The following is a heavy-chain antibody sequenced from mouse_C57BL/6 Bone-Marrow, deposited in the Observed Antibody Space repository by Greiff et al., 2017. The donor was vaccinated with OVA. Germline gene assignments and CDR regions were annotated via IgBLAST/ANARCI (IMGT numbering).Heavy chain of an antibody. D-gene: IGHD2-3*01. J-gene: IGHJ4*01. CDR1: GYTFTDYY. CDR2: INPNNGGT. Sequence: EVQLQQSGPELVKPGASVKLSCKASGYTFTDYYMNWVKQSPGKSLEWIGDINPNNGGTSYNQKFKGKATLTVDKSSSTDYMELRSLTSEDSAVYYSANDGYYVKMVLDYAMDYWGQGTSVTVSS. V-gene: IGHV1-26*01. CDR3: ANDGYYVKMVLDYAMDY.